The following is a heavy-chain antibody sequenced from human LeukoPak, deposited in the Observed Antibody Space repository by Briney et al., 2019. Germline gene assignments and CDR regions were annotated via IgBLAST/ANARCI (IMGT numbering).Heavy chain of an antibody. Sequence: GGSLRLSCAASGFTFSSYGMHWVRQAPGKGLEWVSYISSSGSTIYYADSVKGRFTISRDNAKNSLYLQMNSLRAEDTAVYYCARPGYSYGYAPYYYYGMDVWGQGTTVTVSS. CDR2: ISSSGSTI. CDR3: ARPGYSYGYAPYYYYGMDV. J-gene: IGHJ6*02. CDR1: GFTFSSYG. V-gene: IGHV3-48*04. D-gene: IGHD5-18*01.